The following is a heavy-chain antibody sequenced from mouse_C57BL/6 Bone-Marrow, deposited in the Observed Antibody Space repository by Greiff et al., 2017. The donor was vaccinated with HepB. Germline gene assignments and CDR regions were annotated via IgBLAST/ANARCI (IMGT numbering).Heavy chain of an antibody. CDR3: AGYSSFAY. D-gene: IGHD6-1*01. CDR1: GFSFNTYA. Sequence: EVQVVESGGGLVQPKGSLKLSCAASGFSFNTYAMNWVRQAPGQGLEWVARIRSKSNNYATYYADSVKDRFTISRDDSESMLYLQMNNLKTEDTAMYYCAGYSSFAYWGQGTLVTVSA. J-gene: IGHJ3*01. CDR2: IRSKSNNYAT. V-gene: IGHV10-1*01.